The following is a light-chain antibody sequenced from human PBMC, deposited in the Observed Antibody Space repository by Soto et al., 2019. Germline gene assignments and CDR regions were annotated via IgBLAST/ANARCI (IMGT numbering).Light chain of an antibody. CDR1: SSDVGGYNY. CDR2: DVS. CDR3: SSYTSSHYV. Sequence: QLVLTQPASVSGSPGQSITISCTGTSSDVGGYNYVSWYQQHPGKAPKLMIYDVSNRPSGVSNRFSGSKSGNTASLTISGLQAEDEADYYCSSYTSSHYVFGTGTKLTVL. V-gene: IGLV2-14*01. J-gene: IGLJ1*01.